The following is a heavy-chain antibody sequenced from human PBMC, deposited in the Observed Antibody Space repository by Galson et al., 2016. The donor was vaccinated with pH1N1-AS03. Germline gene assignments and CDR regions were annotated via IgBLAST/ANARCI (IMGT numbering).Heavy chain of an antibody. CDR3: ARQVRYGYNYYLDY. V-gene: IGHV5-51*01. CDR2: IYPGDSDT. Sequence: QSGAEVKKPGESLKISCKTSGYIFTSYWVAWVRHMPGKGLEWMGIIYPGDSDTRYSPSFQGQVTISADRSINTAYLQWSSLMASDTAIYYCARQVRYGYNYYLDYWGQGILVTVSS. J-gene: IGHJ4*02. CDR1: GYIFTSYW. D-gene: IGHD5-24*01.